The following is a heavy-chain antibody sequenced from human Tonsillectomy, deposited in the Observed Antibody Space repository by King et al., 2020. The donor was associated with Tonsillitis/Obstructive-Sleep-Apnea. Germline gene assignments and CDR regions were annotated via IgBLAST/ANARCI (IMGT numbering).Heavy chain of an antibody. J-gene: IGHJ3*02. D-gene: IGHD3-3*01. CDR1: GFTFGDYA. CDR2: IRSKAYGGTT. V-gene: IGHV3-49*05. CDR3: TRDTYYDFWSGTGDAFDI. Sequence: VQLVESGGGLVKPGRSLRLSCTASGFTFGDYAMSWFRQAPGKGLEWGGFIRSKAYGGTTEYAAAVKGRFTISRDDSKSIAYLQMNSLKTEDTAVYYCTRDTYYDFWSGTGDAFDIWGQGTMVTVSS.